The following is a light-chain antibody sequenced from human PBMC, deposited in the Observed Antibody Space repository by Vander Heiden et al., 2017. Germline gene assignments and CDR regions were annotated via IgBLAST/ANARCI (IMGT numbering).Light chain of an antibody. V-gene: IGLV3-21*02. J-gene: IGLJ2*01. CDR2: DDN. CDR1: TSRSES. CDR3: QLWDSSSDPL. Sequence: QPPSASAAPAQTARNTCGGTTSRSESVKWYQQKPGQAPVLVVFDDNDRPSGIPERFSGSNSGNTATLTISRVEAGDEAGYYCQLWDSSSDPLFGGGTKLTVL.